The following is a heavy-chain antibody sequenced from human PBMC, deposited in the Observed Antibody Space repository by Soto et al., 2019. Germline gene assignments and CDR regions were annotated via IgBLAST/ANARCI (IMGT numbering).Heavy chain of an antibody. J-gene: IGHJ4*02. V-gene: IGHV1-69*12. CDR2: IIPIFGTA. CDR3: ALNLKSIAVAGREFDY. Sequence: QVQLVQSGAEVKKPGSSVKVSCKASGGTFSSYAISWVRQAPGQGLEWMGGIIPIFGTANYAQKFQGRVTITADESTSTAYMELSSLRSEDTAVYYCALNLKSIAVAGREFDYWGQGTLVTVSS. CDR1: GGTFSSYA. D-gene: IGHD6-19*01.